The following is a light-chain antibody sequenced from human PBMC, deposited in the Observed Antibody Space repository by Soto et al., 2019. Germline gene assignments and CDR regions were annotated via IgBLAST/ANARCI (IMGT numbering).Light chain of an antibody. CDR1: SSDVGAYDY. J-gene: IGLJ1*01. CDR2: EIN. V-gene: IGLV2-8*01. Sequence: QPVLTQPPSASGSPGQSVTIYCTGTSSDVGAYDYVSWYQQHPGKAPKLMIYEINKRPSGVPDRFSGSKSGNTASLTVSGLQAEDEADYYCSSFAGSNNFPYVFGTGTKLTVL. CDR3: SSFAGSNNFPYV.